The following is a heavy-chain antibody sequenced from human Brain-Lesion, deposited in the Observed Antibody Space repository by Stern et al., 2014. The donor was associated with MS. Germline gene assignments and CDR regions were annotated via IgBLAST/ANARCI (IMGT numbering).Heavy chain of an antibody. D-gene: IGHD4-23*01. Sequence: QVQLQQWGAGLLKPSETLSLTCAVSGGSFIGYSWTWIRQPPGKGLEWIGEIADGSTTNYNPSLLSRVTISADWSTKQIFLKLRSVTAADTAVYYCARRSTVISLYRWFDPWGQGTQVTVFS. CDR1: GGSFIGYS. J-gene: IGHJ5*02. V-gene: IGHV4-34*01. CDR2: IADGSTT. CDR3: ARRSTVISLYRWFDP.